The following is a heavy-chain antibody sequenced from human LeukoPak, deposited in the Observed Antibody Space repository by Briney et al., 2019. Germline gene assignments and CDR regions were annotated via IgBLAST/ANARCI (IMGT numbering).Heavy chain of an antibody. CDR1: GSIFASFW. CDR2: IYPADSDT. Sequence: GASLQISCKGSGSIFASFWIGWVRQLPGKGLEWMGVIYPADSDTRYSPSFQGQVTISADKSTSTAYLQWSTLKASDTAIYYCARQSAAAQYTNWFDPGAREPWSPSRQ. J-gene: IGHJ5*02. CDR3: ARQSAAAQYTNWFDP. D-gene: IGHD2-2*01. V-gene: IGHV5-51*01.